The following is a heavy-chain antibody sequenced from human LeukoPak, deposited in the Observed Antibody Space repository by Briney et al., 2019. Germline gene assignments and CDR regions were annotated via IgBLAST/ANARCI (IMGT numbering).Heavy chain of an antibody. V-gene: IGHV1-2*02. CDR1: GYTFTGYY. CDR3: AVLDSVGVPAAIKAFDP. Sequence: GASVKVSCKASGYTFTGYYMHWVRQAPGQGLEWMGWINPSSGGTNYAQKFQGRVTMTRDTSTSTAYTELSRLRSEDTAVYYCAVLDSVGVPAAIKAFDPWGQGTLVTVSS. J-gene: IGHJ5*02. CDR2: INPSSGGT. D-gene: IGHD2-2*02.